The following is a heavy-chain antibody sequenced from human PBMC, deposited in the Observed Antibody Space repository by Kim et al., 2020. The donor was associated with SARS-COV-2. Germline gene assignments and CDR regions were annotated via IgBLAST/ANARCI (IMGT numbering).Heavy chain of an antibody. CDR3: ARHSYAEPPGPLDV. V-gene: IGHV5-51*01. CDR2: IYVVDSET. Sequence: GDSLKISCKASGYSFSRFLIALGRHMPGKGLEWMGVIYVVDSETKYSPSLQGLVTISADKSINTAYLQWRSLKASDTATYYCARHSYAEPPGPLDVWGQGTMVTVSS. CDR1: GYSFSRFL. D-gene: IGHD2-2*01. J-gene: IGHJ3*01.